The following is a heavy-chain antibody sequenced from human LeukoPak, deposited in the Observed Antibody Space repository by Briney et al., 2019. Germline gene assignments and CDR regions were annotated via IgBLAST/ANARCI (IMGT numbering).Heavy chain of an antibody. D-gene: IGHD2-21*02. CDR1: GYTFTSYY. Sequence: APVKVSCKASGYTFTSYYMHWVRQVPGQGLEWMGIINPSGGSTSYAQKFQGRVTMTRDTSTSTVYMELSSLRSEDTAVYYCARGSTSDWPLEYWGRGILVTVSS. CDR2: INPSGGST. J-gene: IGHJ4*02. V-gene: IGHV1-46*01. CDR3: ARGSTSDWPLEY.